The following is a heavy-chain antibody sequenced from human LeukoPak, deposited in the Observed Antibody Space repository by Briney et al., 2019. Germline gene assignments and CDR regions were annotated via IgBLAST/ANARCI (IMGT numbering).Heavy chain of an antibody. Sequence: QPGRSLRLSCAASGFTFSSYGMHWVRQAPGKGLEWVAVISYDGSNKYYADSVKGRFTISRDNSKNTLYLRMNSLRAEDTAVYYCAKCGIAAQNYFYYGMDVWGQGTTVTVSS. CDR3: AKCGIAAQNYFYYGMDV. CDR1: GFTFSSYG. J-gene: IGHJ6*02. V-gene: IGHV3-30*18. CDR2: ISYDGSNK. D-gene: IGHD6-6*01.